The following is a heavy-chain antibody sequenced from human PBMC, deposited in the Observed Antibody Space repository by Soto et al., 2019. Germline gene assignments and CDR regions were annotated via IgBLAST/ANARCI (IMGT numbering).Heavy chain of an antibody. J-gene: IGHJ6*01. CDR3: ARDKVQVGGSYDGYYYGMDV. CDR2: ISSSSSYI. Sequence: EVQLVESGGGLVKPGGSLRLSCAASGFTFSSYSMNWVRQAPGKGLEWVSSISSSSSYIYYADSVKGRFTISRDNAKNSLYLQMNSLRAEDTAVYYCARDKVQVGGSYDGYYYGMDVW. CDR1: GFTFSSYS. D-gene: IGHD1-26*01. V-gene: IGHV3-21*01.